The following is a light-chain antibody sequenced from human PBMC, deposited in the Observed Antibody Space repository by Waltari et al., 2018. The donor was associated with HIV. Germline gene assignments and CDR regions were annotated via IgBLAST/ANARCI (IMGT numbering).Light chain of an antibody. CDR3: ATWDYSLNGWA. CDR1: KSNIGDNY. V-gene: IGLV1-47*01. Sequence: QSVMTQPPSASGTPGQGVTISCSGSKSNIGDNYVYWYQQLQGKAPKLLIETNNQRPAGVPYRFSGSKSGTSASLAISGLRSDDEADYYCATWDYSLNGWACGGGTKLTVL. J-gene: IGLJ3*02. CDR2: TNN.